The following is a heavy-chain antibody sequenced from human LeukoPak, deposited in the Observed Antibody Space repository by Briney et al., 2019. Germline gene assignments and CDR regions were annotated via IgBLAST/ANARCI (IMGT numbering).Heavy chain of an antibody. CDR1: GFTYSSYW. Sequence: GGPLRLSCAASGFTYSSYWMSWVRQAPGRGLEWLANIKQDEREQYYVHSVKGRCTISRDHAKNSLYLQMNSLRAEDTAVYYCARDARITIVGVVIISFDYWGQGTLVTVSS. CDR2: IKQDEREQ. D-gene: IGHD3-3*01. V-gene: IGHV3-7*01. J-gene: IGHJ4*02. CDR3: ARDARITIVGVVIISFDY.